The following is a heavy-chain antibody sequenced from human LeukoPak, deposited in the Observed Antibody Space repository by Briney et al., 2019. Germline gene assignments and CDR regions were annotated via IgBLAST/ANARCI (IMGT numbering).Heavy chain of an antibody. CDR3: ARVGSGYLFDY. Sequence: GGSLRLSCAASGFTFSSYSMNWVRQAPGKGLEWVSSISSSSSYIYYADSVKGRFTISRDNAKNSLYLQMNSLRAEDTAVYYCARVGSGYLFDYWGQGTLVTVSS. J-gene: IGHJ4*02. CDR2: ISSSSSYI. CDR1: GFTFSSYS. V-gene: IGHV3-21*01. D-gene: IGHD3-22*01.